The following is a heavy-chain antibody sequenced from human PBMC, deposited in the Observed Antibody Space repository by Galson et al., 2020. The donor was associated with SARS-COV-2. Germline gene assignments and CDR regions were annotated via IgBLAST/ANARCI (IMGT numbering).Heavy chain of an antibody. J-gene: IGHJ3*02. CDR1: GITFSSYA. CDR3: AKEVPYYDSSGYSSDAFDI. V-gene: IGHV3-23*01. D-gene: IGHD3-22*01. Sequence: GGSLRLSCAASGITFSSYAMSWVRQAPGKGLEWVSAISGSGGSTYYADSVKGRFTISRDNSKNTLYLQMNSLRAEDTAVYYCAKEVPYYDSSGYSSDAFDIWGQGTMVTVSS. CDR2: ISGSGGST.